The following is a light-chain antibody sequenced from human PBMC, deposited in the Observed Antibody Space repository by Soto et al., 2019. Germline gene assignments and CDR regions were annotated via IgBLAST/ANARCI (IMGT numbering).Light chain of an antibody. Sequence: DIQMTQSPSSLSASVGDRATITCQASQDISNYLNWYQQKPGKAPKLLIYDASKLETGVPSRFSGSGSGTDFTFTISSLQPEDIATYYCQQYDNLPITFGQGTRLEIK. J-gene: IGKJ5*01. V-gene: IGKV1-33*01. CDR1: QDISNY. CDR3: QQYDNLPIT. CDR2: DAS.